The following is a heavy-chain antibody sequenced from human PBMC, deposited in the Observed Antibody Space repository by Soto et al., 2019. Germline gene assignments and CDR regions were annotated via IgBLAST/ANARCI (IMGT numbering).Heavy chain of an antibody. CDR1: GFTFSSYA. J-gene: IGHJ1*01. Sequence: GGSLRLSCAASGFTFSSYAMSWVRQAPGKGLEWVSAISGSGGSTYYADSVKGRFTISRDNSKNTLYLQMNSRRAEATAVYYCAEGWDIVLTEYFQHCGQGTLVTVSS. CDR3: AEGWDIVLTEYFQH. D-gene: IGHD2-8*01. V-gene: IGHV3-23*01. CDR2: ISGSGGST.